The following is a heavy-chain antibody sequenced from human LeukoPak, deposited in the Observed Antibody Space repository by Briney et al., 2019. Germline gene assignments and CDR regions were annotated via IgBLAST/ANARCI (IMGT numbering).Heavy chain of an antibody. Sequence: PSETRSHTCTVSGGSISISSYYWSWIRQSPGKGLEWIGYVFYSGKTDYSPSLRSRVSMSVDTSKNQFSLKVTSVTAADTAVYYCARDTNLRDSFDIWGQGTMVTVSS. CDR1: GGSISISSYY. D-gene: IGHD2-8*01. J-gene: IGHJ3*02. V-gene: IGHV4-61*01. CDR2: VFYSGKT. CDR3: ARDTNLRDSFDI.